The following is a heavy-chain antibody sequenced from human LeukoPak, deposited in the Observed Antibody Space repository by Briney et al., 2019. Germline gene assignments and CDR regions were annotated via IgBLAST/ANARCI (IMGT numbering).Heavy chain of an antibody. CDR3: ARDARYYDSSGYYAFDI. V-gene: IGHV4-59*01. D-gene: IGHD3-22*01. CDR2: IFYSGNT. Sequence: PETLSLTCTVSGGSIGSSYWGWIRRPPGKGLEWIGYIFYSGNTKYNPSLKSRVTISLDTSKNQFSLRLSSVTAADTAVYYCARDARYYDSSGYYAFDIWGQGTMVTVSS. J-gene: IGHJ3*02. CDR1: GGSIGSSY.